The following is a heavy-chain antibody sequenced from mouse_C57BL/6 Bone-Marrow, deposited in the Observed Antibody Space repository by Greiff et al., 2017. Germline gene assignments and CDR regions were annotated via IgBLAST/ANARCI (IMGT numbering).Heavy chain of an antibody. CDR1: GFNIKDDY. Sequence: EVQLQQSGAELVRPGASVKLSCTASGFNIKDDYMHWVKQRPEQGLEWIGWIDPENGDTEYASKFQGKATITADTSSNTAYLQLSSLTSEDTAVYYCTHYYYGSYYFDYGGQGTTLTVSS. CDR3: THYYYGSYYFDY. D-gene: IGHD1-1*01. V-gene: IGHV14-4*01. J-gene: IGHJ2*01. CDR2: IDPENGDT.